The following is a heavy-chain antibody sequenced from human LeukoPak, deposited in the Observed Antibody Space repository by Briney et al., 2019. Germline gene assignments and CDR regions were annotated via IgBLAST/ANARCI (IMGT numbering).Heavy chain of an antibody. CDR3: AAGSQWLVRDDAFDI. D-gene: IGHD6-19*01. V-gene: IGHV1-58*02. Sequence: SVKVSCTASGFTFINSAMQWVRQARGQRLEWIGWIVVGSGNTNYAQKFQERVTITRDMSTSTAYMELSSLRSEDTALYYCAAGSQWLVRDDAFDIWGQGTMVTVSS. CDR1: GFTFINSA. CDR2: IVVGSGNT. J-gene: IGHJ3*02.